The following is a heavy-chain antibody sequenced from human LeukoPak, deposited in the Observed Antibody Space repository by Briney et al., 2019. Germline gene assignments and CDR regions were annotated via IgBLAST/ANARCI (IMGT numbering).Heavy chain of an antibody. V-gene: IGHV3-11*06. D-gene: IGHD6-6*01. CDR1: GFTFSDYY. CDR3: AWSGIAARPRADY. CDR2: TSSSSSYT. J-gene: IGHJ4*02. Sequence: GGSLRLSCAASGFTFSDYYMSWIRQAPGKGLEWVSYTSSSSSYTNYADSVKGRFTISRDNAKNSLYLQMNSLRAEDTAVYYCAWSGIAARPRADYWGQGTLVTVSS.